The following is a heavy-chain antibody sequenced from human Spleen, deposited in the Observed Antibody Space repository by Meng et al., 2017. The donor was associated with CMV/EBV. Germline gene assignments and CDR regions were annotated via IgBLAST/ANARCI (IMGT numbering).Heavy chain of an antibody. CDR2: IYYSGST. J-gene: IGHJ5*02. V-gene: IGHV4-59*01. CDR3: ARDGEYYDILTGYYREYNWFDP. Sequence: SETLSLTCTVSGGSISSYYWSWIRQPPGKGLEWIGYIYYSGSTNYNPSLKSRVTISVDTSKNQFSLKLGSVTAADTAVYYCARDGEYYDILTGYYREYNWFDPWGQGTLVTVSS. CDR1: GGSISSYY. D-gene: IGHD3-9*01.